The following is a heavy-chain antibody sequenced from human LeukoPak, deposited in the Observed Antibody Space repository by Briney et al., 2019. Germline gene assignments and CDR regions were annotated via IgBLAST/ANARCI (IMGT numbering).Heavy chain of an antibody. CDR1: GFTFSSYE. D-gene: IGHD6-19*01. CDR2: ISSSGSTI. J-gene: IGHJ3*02. CDR3: ANTPAVAGSPDVFDI. V-gene: IGHV3-48*03. Sequence: PGGSLRLSCAASGFTFSSYEMNWVRQAPGKGLEWVSYISSSGSTIYYADSVKGRFTISRDNSKNTLYLQMNSLRAEDTAVYYCANTPAVAGSPDVFDIWGQGTMLTVST.